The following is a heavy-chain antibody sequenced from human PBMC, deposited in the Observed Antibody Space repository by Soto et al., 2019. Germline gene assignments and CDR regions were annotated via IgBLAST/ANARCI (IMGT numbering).Heavy chain of an antibody. Sequence: PSETLSLTCSVSGRSINSNYWSWIRQSQHKGLEWHGYVFYGGTDYNPSLGGRVSMSVETSNIQFSLKLTSVTVADTAVHYCAGYRGALYFESWGPGILVTVSS. CDR1: GRSINSNY. V-gene: IGHV4-59*01. CDR3: AGYRGALYFES. J-gene: IGHJ4*02. CDR2: VFYGGT. D-gene: IGHD5-18*01.